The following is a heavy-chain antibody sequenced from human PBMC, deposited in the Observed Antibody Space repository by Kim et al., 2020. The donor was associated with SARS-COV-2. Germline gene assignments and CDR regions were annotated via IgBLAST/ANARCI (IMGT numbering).Heavy chain of an antibody. CDR3: AKQGVAAMTPFDS. Sequence: SAYAVPRRFSVSRANSKDTLDLQMNSLRADDTAVYYCAKQGVAAMTPFDSWGQGTLVTVSS. J-gene: IGHJ4*02. D-gene: IGHD3-3*01. V-gene: IGHV3-23*01.